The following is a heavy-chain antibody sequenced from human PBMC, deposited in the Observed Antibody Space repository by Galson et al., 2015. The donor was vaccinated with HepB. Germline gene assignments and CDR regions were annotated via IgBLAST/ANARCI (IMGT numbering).Heavy chain of an antibody. Sequence: SLRLSCAASGFTFSSYSMNWVRQAPGKGLEWVSSISSSSSYIYYADSVKGRFTISRDNAKNSLYLQMNSLRAEDTAVYYCAIFGVVIRENFDYWGQGTLVTVSS. V-gene: IGHV3-21*01. CDR3: AIFGVVIRENFDY. D-gene: IGHD3-3*01. CDR1: GFTFSSYS. J-gene: IGHJ4*02. CDR2: ISSSSSYI.